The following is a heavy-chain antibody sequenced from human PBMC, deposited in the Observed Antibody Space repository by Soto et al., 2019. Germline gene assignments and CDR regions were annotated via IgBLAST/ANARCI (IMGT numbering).Heavy chain of an antibody. CDR1: GFSVSATS. Sequence: PGGSLRLSCVVSGFSVSATSIFWVRQATGKGLEWVSLMHRGGTTDNADSVKGRFTTSRDKSKNTLYLRMNGLRVEDTAVYYCARVNTTLVDHFDCWGQGTLVTVSS. D-gene: IGHD5-18*01. J-gene: IGHJ4*02. CDR2: MHRGGTT. CDR3: ARVNTTLVDHFDC. V-gene: IGHV3-53*01.